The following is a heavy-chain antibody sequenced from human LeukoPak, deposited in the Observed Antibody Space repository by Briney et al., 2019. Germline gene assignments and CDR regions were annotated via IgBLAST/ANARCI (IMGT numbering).Heavy chain of an antibody. V-gene: IGHV4-39*07. CDR2: IYYSGST. D-gene: IGHD1-26*01. Sequence: PSETLSLTCTVSGGSISSSSYYWGWIRQPPGKGLEWIGSIYYSGSTYYNPSLKSRVTISLDTSKNQFSLRLSSVTAADTAVYYCARDSYSGTNWFDPWGQGTLVTVSS. J-gene: IGHJ5*02. CDR1: GGSISSSSYY. CDR3: ARDSYSGTNWFDP.